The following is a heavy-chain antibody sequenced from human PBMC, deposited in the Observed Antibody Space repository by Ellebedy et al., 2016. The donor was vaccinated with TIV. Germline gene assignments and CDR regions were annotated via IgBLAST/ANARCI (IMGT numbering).Heavy chain of an antibody. CDR2: ISNTGRT. J-gene: IGHJ4*02. Sequence: MPSETLSLTCPVSGASISSSYWSWIRQTPGKDLEWIGYISNTGRTNYNPSLQSRVTISVDTSRNQFSLTLRSLTAADTAVYYCARDRRGSYDFWGQGTLLAVSS. CDR3: ARDRRGSYDF. D-gene: IGHD3-10*01. CDR1: GASISSSY. V-gene: IGHV4-59*01.